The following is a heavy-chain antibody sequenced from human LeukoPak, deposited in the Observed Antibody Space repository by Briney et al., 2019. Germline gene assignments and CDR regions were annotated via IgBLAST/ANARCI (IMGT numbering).Heavy chain of an antibody. J-gene: IGHJ6*02. Sequence: SETLSLTCTVSGGSISSYYWSWIRQPPGKGLEWIGHMYYSGSTNYNPSLQSRVIISVDTSKNQFSLRLRSVTAADTAVYYCARDRVITSGGKDYYYGVDVRGQGTTVTVSS. CDR1: GGSISSYY. V-gene: IGHV4-59*01. D-gene: IGHD6-13*01. CDR2: MYYSGST. CDR3: ARDRVITSGGKDYYYGVDV.